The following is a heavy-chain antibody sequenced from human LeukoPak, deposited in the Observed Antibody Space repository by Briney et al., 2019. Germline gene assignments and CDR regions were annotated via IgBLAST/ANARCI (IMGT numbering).Heavy chain of an antibody. V-gene: IGHV3-30*18. CDR3: TKDRAKDFGQTWLANRFDP. D-gene: IGHD6-19*01. J-gene: IGHJ5*02. CDR2: ISYDGSNR. Sequence: PGGSLRLSCAASGFIFSTYAMHWVRQAPGTGLEWVAVISYDGSNRYYADSVKGRFTISRDNSKDTVYLQMNSLRTEDTAVYYCTKDRAKDFGQTWLANRFDPWGQGTLVTVSS. CDR1: GFIFSTYA.